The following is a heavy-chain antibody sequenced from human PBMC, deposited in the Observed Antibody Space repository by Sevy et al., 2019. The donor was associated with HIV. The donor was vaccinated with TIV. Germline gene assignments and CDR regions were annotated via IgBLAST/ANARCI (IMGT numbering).Heavy chain of an antibody. CDR2: INQDERHI. CDR3: ARDPDWGALDR. D-gene: IGHD7-27*01. J-gene: IGHJ5*02. V-gene: IGHV3-7*01. CDR1: GFTFSDFW. Sequence: GGSLRLSCEVSGFTFSDFWMTWVRQSPGKGLEWVAYINQDERHINLLDSVSRRFTISRDNAKNSLYLQMDSLRAEDTAIYYCARDPDWGALDRWGQGTLVTVSS.